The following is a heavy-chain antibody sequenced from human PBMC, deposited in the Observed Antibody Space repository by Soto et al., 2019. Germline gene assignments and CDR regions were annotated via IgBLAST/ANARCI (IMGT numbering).Heavy chain of an antibody. CDR1: GFTFSTYA. Sequence: EVQLLESGGGLVQPGGSLRISCAASGFTFSTYALTWVRQPPGNGLEWVAAITGSGAPANYADSVKGRFTISRDNSKNTLYLQMSSLTAEDTAVYFCAKDPNGDYVGAFDFWGRGTLVTVSS. D-gene: IGHD2-8*01. CDR3: AKDPNGDYVGAFDF. CDR2: ITGSGAPA. J-gene: IGHJ3*01. V-gene: IGHV3-23*01.